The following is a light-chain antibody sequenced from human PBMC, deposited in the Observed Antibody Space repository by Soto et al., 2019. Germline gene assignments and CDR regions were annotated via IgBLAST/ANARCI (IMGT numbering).Light chain of an antibody. V-gene: IGKV4-1*01. Sequence: DIVMTQSPDSLAVSLGERATINCKSSQSVLYSSNNKNYLAWYQQRPGQPPKLLIYWASTRESGVPDRFSGSGSGTDFTLSITSLQADDGAVYYCQQYESTPPTFGQGTKLEIK. CDR1: QSVLYSSNNKNY. CDR2: WAS. J-gene: IGKJ2*01. CDR3: QQYESTPPT.